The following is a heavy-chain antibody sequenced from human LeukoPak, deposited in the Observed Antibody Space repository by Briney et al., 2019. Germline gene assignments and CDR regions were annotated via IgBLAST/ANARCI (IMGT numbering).Heavy chain of an antibody. V-gene: IGHV1-69*06. D-gene: IGHD7-27*01. CDR1: GGTFSSYA. J-gene: IGHJ3*02. Sequence: GASVTVSCKASGGTFSSYAISWVRQAPGQGLEWMGGIIPIFGTANYEQKFQGRVTITADKSTSTAYMELSSLRSEDTAVYYCARAGAHDAFDIWGQGTMVTVSS. CDR3: ARAGAHDAFDI. CDR2: IIPIFGTA.